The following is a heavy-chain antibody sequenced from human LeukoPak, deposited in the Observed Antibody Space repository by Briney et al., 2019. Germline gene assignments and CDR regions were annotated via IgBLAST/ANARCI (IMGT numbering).Heavy chain of an antibody. CDR2: ISSSSSYI. CDR1: GFTFSSYS. D-gene: IGHD2-15*01. Sequence: GGSLRLSCAASGFTFSSYSMNWVRPAPGKGLEWVSSISSSSSYIYYADSVKDRFTISRDNAKNSLYLQINSLRAEDAAVYYCARGGRGPWGQGTLVTVSS. V-gene: IGHV3-21*01. J-gene: IGHJ5*02. CDR3: ARGGRGP.